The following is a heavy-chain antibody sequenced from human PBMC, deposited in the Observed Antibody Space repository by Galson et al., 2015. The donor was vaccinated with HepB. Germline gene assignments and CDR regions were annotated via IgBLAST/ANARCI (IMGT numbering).Heavy chain of an antibody. CDR1: GFTFSSHS. CDR3: ARDPSPTTSGWYYFDY. V-gene: IGHV3-48*02. CDR2: ISASGTTT. D-gene: IGHD3-22*01. J-gene: IGHJ4*02. Sequence: SLRLSCAASGFTFSSHSMAWVRQAPGRGLEWISYISASGTTTYYADPVRGRFTISRDNAKNSLYLQLNSLGDEDTAVYYCARDPSPTTSGWYYFDYWGQGTLVTVSS.